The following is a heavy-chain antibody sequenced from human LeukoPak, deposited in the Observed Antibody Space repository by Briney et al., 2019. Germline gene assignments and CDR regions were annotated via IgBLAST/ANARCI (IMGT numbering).Heavy chain of an antibody. CDR3: AKSNGYGLVDI. CDR2: IYYSGST. D-gene: IGHD3-10*01. J-gene: IGHJ3*02. V-gene: IGHV4-59*01. CDR1: GVSISSYY. Sequence: PSETLSLTCSVSGVSISSYYWSWIRQPPGKGLEWIGYIYYSGSTNYKPSLKSRVTISVDTSKNQLSLNLSSVTAADTAVYYCAKSNGYGLVDIWGQGTMVIVS.